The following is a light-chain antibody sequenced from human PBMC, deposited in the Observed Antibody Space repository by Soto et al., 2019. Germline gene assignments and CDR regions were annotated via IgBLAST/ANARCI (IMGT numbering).Light chain of an antibody. V-gene: IGKV1-5*03. J-gene: IGKJ1*01. CDR1: QPISNS. Sequence: DIQMTQSPSTLSAFVGDRVNITCRASQPISNSLAWYQQKPGKAPKLLIFKASSLESGVPFRFSGSGSGTEFTLTINSLQPDDFAIYYCQQYDSYSWTFGQGTRVEIK. CDR3: QQYDSYSWT. CDR2: KAS.